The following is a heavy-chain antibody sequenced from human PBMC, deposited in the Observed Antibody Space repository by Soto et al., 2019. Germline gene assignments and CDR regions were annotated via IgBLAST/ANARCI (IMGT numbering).Heavy chain of an antibody. J-gene: IGHJ6*02. V-gene: IGHV3-11*05. D-gene: IGHD2-15*01. CDR1: GFTFSDYY. Sequence: QVRLVESGGRLVRPGGSLRLSCAASGFTFSDYYMSWVRQAPGKGLEWVAYISSSASHSNHADSVKGRFIISRDNAKNSLYLQMNSLRAEDTAVYYCARERDRDGFGIDVWGQGTTVTVSS. CDR2: ISSSASHS. CDR3: ARERDRDGFGIDV.